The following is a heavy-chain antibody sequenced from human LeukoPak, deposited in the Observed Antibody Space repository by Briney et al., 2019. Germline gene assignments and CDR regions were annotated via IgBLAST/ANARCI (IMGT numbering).Heavy chain of an antibody. CDR3: ARDPNRLYYYGSGSYSPLDY. Sequence: ASVTVSCTASGYTFTSYGISWVRQAPGQGLEWMGWISAYNGNTNYAQKLQGRVTMTTDTSTSTAYMELRSLRSDDTAVYYCARDPNRLYYYGSGSYSPLDYWGQGTLVTVSS. V-gene: IGHV1-18*01. CDR2: ISAYNGNT. J-gene: IGHJ4*02. D-gene: IGHD3-10*01. CDR1: GYTFTSYG.